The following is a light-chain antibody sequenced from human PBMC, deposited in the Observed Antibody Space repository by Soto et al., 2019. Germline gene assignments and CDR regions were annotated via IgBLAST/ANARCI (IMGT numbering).Light chain of an antibody. V-gene: IGLV2-11*01. CDR1: TTNVATYNY. CDR3: CSYEGSSNWL. CDR2: NVS. Sequence: QSVLTQPLSVSGSPGQSVTISCTGTTTNVATYNYVSWYQHHPGKAPKLILYNVSERPSGVSDRFSGSKSGNAASLTISGLRADDEADYYCCSYEGSSNWLFGGGTKLTVL. J-gene: IGLJ3*02.